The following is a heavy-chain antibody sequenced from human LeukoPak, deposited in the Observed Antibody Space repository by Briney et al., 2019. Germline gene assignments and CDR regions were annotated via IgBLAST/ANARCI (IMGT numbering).Heavy chain of an antibody. V-gene: IGHV3-23*01. Sequence: GGSLRLSCTVSGFTLSSYEMTWFRQAPGKGLEWVSSIGYGGSDTHYADSVKGRFTVSRDNSKNTLYLQMNSLRAEDTAVYYCAKESGYGSSRDYWGQGTLVTVSS. CDR1: GFTLSSYE. J-gene: IGHJ4*02. CDR2: IGYGGSDT. CDR3: AKESGYGSSRDY. D-gene: IGHD3-10*01.